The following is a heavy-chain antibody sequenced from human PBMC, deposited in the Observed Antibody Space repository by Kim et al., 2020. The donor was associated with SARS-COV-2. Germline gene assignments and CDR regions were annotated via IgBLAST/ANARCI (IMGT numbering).Heavy chain of an antibody. CDR2: IDPSDSYT. CDR3: ARLTMSGFTTNAFEI. CDR1: GYTFITYW. Sequence: GESLKISCKGSGYTFITYWISWVRQMPGKGLELMGRIDPSDSYTNYSPSFQGHVTISADKSISTAYLQWSSLKASDTAMYYCARLTMSGFTTNAFEIWGQGTMVSVSS. D-gene: IGHD3-10*02. J-gene: IGHJ3*02. V-gene: IGHV5-10-1*01.